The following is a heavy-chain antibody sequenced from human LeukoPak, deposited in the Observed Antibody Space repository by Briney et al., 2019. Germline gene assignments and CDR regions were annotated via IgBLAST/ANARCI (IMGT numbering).Heavy chain of an antibody. Sequence: ASVKVSCKASGYTFTGHYMHWVRQAPGQGLEWMGWINPNSGGTNYAQKFQGRVTMTRDTSISTAYMELSRLRSEDTAVYYCARAPSRGLHNGGFDYWGQGTLVTVSS. D-gene: IGHD2-21*02. CDR2: INPNSGGT. V-gene: IGHV1-2*02. J-gene: IGHJ4*02. CDR1: GYTFTGHY. CDR3: ARAPSRGLHNGGFDY.